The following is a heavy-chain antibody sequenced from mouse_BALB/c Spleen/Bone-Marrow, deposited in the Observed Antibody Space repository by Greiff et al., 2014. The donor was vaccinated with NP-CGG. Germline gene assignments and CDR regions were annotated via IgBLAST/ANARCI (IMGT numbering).Heavy chain of an antibody. J-gene: IGHJ3*01. CDR3: VRDGDYRYACFTY. CDR2: ISDGGTYT. CDR1: GFTFSDYY. D-gene: IGHD2-14*01. Sequence: DVMLVESGGGLVKPGGSLKLSCAASGFTFSDYYIYWVRQTPEKRLEWVATISDGGTYTYYPDTVKGQFTISRDNAKNNLYLQMNGLKSEDTAMYYCVRDGDYRYACFTYWGQGTLVTVSA. V-gene: IGHV5-4*02.